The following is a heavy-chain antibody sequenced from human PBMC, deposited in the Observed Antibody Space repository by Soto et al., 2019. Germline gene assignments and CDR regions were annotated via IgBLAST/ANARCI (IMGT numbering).Heavy chain of an antibody. D-gene: IGHD3-22*01. CDR2: ISSDGGDK. CDR3: AKDAYYGSSGYYYYFDY. V-gene: IGHV3-30*18. CDR1: GIAFSSYG. J-gene: IGHJ4*02. Sequence: PGGSLRLSCAASGIAFSSYGMHWVRQAPGKGLEWVAVISSDGGDKDYVDSVKGRFTISRDNIKNTLYLQMNSLRAEDTAVYYCAKDAYYGSSGYYYYFDYWGQGTLVIVSS.